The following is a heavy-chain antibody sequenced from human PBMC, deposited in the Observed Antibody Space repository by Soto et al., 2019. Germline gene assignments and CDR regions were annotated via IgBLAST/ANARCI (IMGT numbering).Heavy chain of an antibody. CDR3: ATYDVGIIIQDN. CDR1: GGSSSSHS. J-gene: IGHJ4*01. V-gene: IGHV4-34*01. CDR2: IHHDGST. D-gene: IGHD3-10*01. Sequence: SETLSLTCATSGGSSSSHSKSWVRQPPGKGLEWIGEIHHDGSTKYNPSLKSRVTISENTSKNQFSLELGSVTAADTAVYSGATYDVGIIIQDNWGQGTLVTVSS.